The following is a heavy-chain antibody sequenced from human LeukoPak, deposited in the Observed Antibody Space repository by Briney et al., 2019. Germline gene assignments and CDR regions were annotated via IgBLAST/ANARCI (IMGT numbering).Heavy chain of an antibody. D-gene: IGHD6-19*01. CDR1: GGSFSDYY. CDR3: ARGPRGLGMAGTFVY. V-gene: IGHV4-34*01. Sequence: SETLSLTCDVYGGSFSDYYWSWIRQPPGKRLEWIGEINHSGSTNYNPSLKSRATISVDTSKNQFSLKLSSVTAADTAVYYCARGPRGLGMAGTFVYWGQGTLVTVSS. J-gene: IGHJ4*02. CDR2: INHSGST.